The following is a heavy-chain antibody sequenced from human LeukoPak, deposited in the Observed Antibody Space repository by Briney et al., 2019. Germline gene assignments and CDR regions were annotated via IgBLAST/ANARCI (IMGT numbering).Heavy chain of an antibody. J-gene: IGHJ5*02. D-gene: IGHD2/OR15-2a*01. Sequence: ASVKVSCKASGNTFTGYYMHWVRQAPGQGLEWMGWINPNSGGTNYAQKFQGWVTMTRDTSISTAYMELSRLRSDDTAVYYCATLSMAENWFDPWGQGTLVTVSS. CDR3: ATLSMAENWFDP. CDR1: GNTFTGYY. CDR2: INPNSGGT. V-gene: IGHV1-2*04.